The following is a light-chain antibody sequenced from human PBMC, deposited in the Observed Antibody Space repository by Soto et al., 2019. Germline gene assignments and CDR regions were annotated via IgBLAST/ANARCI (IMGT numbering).Light chain of an antibody. V-gene: IGKV3-15*01. Sequence: EIVMTQSPATLSVSPGERATLSCRASQSVSSNLAWYQQKPGQAPRLLIYGASTRVTGIPARFSGGGSGTDFTLIISSLQSEDFAVYYCQQYNNWPGTFGQGTKVEIK. J-gene: IGKJ1*01. CDR1: QSVSSN. CDR2: GAS. CDR3: QQYNNWPGT.